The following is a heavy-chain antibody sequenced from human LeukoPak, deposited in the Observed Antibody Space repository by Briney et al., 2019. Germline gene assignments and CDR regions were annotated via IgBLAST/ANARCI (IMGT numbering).Heavy chain of an antibody. V-gene: IGHV3-48*04. CDR3: ARGALTKVWGRKKGTDV. CDR1: GFTFSSYG. J-gene: IGHJ6*04. Sequence: GGSLRLSCAASGFTFSSYGMTWVRQAPGKGLEWVPYISSSSSTIYYADSVKGRFTISRDNAKNSLYLQMNSLRAEDTAVYYCARGALTKVWGRKKGTDVWGKGTTVTVSS. D-gene: IGHD3-16*01. CDR2: ISSSSSTI.